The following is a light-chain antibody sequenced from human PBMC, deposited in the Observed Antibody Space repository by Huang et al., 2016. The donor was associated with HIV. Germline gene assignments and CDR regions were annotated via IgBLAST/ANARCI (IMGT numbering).Light chain of an antibody. Sequence: DIQMTQSPSTLSVSVGDRVTITCRASQSISSWLAWYQQKPGKAPRLRIYKTSKLATGDPSRFSGSVSGTEFTLTISGLQPDDFASYYCQQYNSYPYTFGQGTKLEIK. J-gene: IGKJ2*01. CDR3: QQYNSYPYT. CDR2: KTS. CDR1: QSISSW. V-gene: IGKV1-5*03.